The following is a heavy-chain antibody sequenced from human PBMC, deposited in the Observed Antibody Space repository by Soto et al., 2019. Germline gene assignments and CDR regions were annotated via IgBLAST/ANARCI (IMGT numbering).Heavy chain of an antibody. CDR1: GGSSTDNH. V-gene: IGHV4-34*01. Sequence: TSETLSLTCAVYGGSSTDNHWTWIRQSPGKGLEWIGKINHSGGISSNPSLTSRVTISIDTSKNKFFLKLKSVTAADTAVYYCATGGGYYYYAMDVWGQGTTVTVSS. D-gene: IGHD3-10*01. CDR2: INHSGGI. J-gene: IGHJ6*02. CDR3: ATGGGYYYYAMDV.